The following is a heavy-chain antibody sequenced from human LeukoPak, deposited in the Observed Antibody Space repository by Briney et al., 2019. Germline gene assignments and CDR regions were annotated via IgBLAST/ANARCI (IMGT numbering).Heavy chain of an antibody. CDR3: ARGGYSSSWYSAHFDY. Sequence: PGGSLRLSCAASGFTFSSYCMHWVRQAPGKGLVWVSRINSDGSSTSYADSVKGRFTISRDNAKNTLYLQMNSLRAEDTAVYYCARGGYSSSWYSAHFDYWGQGTLVTVSS. V-gene: IGHV3-74*01. CDR1: GFTFSSYC. CDR2: INSDGSST. J-gene: IGHJ4*02. D-gene: IGHD6-13*01.